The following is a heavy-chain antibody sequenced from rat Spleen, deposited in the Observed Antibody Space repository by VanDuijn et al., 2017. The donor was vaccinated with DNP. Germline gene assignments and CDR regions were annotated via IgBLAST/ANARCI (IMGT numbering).Heavy chain of an antibody. J-gene: IGHJ2*01. D-gene: IGHD1-1*01. CDR3: AREDYSVTFAF. V-gene: IGHV5S10*01. Sequence: EVQLVESGGGLVQPGRSLKLSCAASGFTFSDYYMAWVRQAPKKGLEWVATIIYDGSRTYYLDSVKGRFTVSRDNAVNTVSLQMNSLRSEDTATYYCAREDYSVTFAFWGQGVMVSVSS. CDR2: IIYDGSRT. CDR1: GFTFSDYY.